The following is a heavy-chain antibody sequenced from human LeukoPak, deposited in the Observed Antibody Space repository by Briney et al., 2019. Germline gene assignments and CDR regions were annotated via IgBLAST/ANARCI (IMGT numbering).Heavy chain of an antibody. CDR1: GGTFSSYA. CDR2: MNPNSGNT. D-gene: IGHD5-18*01. CDR3: ARVVAERGYSYGYYYYYYMDV. Sequence: ASVKVSCKASGGTFSSYAISWVRQAPGQGLEWMGWMNPNSGNTGYAQKFQGRVTMTRNTSISTAYMELSSLRSEDTAVYYCARVVAERGYSYGYYYYYYMDVWGKGTTVTVSS. J-gene: IGHJ6*03. V-gene: IGHV1-8*02.